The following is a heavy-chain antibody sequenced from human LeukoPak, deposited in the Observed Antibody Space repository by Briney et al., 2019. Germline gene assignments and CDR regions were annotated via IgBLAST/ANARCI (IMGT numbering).Heavy chain of an antibody. V-gene: IGHV1-69*05. CDR2: IIPIFGTA. Sequence: ASVKVSCKASGGTFSSYAISWVRQAPGQGLEWMGGIIPIFGTASYAQKFQGRVTMTTDTSTSTVYMELSGLRSVDTAVYYCAREGSEYYDILIGSYLGAFDIWGQGTMVTVSS. D-gene: IGHD3-9*01. CDR3: AREGSEYYDILIGSYLGAFDI. J-gene: IGHJ3*02. CDR1: GGTFSSYA.